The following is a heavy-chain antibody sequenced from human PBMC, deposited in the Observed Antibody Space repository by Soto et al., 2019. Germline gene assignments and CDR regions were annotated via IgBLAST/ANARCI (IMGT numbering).Heavy chain of an antibody. CDR3: ARRRDTAMGTYYYYGMDV. Sequence: SETLSLTCTVSGCSISNSDYFWAWMRQPPGKGLEWVGSISYTGSPHYNPSLKSRVTISVDTSKNQFSLKLSSVTAADTAVYYCARRRDTAMGTYYYYGMDVWGQGTTVTVSS. V-gene: IGHV4-39*01. CDR1: GCSISNSDYF. D-gene: IGHD5-18*01. J-gene: IGHJ6*02. CDR2: ISYTGSP.